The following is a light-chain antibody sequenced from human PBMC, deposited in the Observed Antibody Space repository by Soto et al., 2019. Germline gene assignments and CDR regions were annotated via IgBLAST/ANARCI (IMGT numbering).Light chain of an antibody. Sequence: DIQMTQSPSTLSAFVGDRVTITCRASQSISSWVAWYQQKPGKAPNLLIYKASTLQSGVPSRFSGSRSGTEFILTINSLQPDDFATYYCQQYNSYSILTVGGGTKVEIK. V-gene: IGKV1-5*03. CDR1: QSISSW. CDR2: KAS. CDR3: QQYNSYSILT. J-gene: IGKJ4*01.